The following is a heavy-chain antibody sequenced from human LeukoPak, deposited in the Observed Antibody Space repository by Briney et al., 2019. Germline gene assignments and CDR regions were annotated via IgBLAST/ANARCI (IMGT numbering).Heavy chain of an antibody. CDR3: ATGYLRSRLGGYY. Sequence: WASVKVSCKASGGTFSSYAISWVRQAPGQGLEWMGGIIPIFGTANYARKFQGRVTITTDESTSTAYMELSSLRSEDTAVYYCATGYLRSRLGGYYWGQGTLVTVSS. D-gene: IGHD3-3*01. CDR1: GGTFSSYA. J-gene: IGHJ4*02. V-gene: IGHV1-69*05. CDR2: IIPIFGTA.